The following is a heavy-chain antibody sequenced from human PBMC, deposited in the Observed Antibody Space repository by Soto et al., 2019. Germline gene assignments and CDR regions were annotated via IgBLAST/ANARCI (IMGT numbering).Heavy chain of an antibody. CDR2: IYYSGST. CDR1: GGSISSGGYY. D-gene: IGHD4-17*01. V-gene: IGHV4-31*03. Sequence: SETLSLTCTVSGGSISSGGYYWSWIRQHPGKGLEWIGYIYYSGSTYYNPSLKSRVTISVDTSKNQFSLKLSSVTAADTAVYYCARCPYIIYGEDIWGAFDIWGQGTMVTVSS. CDR3: ARCPYIIYGEDIWGAFDI. J-gene: IGHJ3*02.